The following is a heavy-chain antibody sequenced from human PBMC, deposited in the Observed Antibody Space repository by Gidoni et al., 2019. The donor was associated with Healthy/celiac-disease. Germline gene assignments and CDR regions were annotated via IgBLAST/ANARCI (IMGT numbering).Heavy chain of an antibody. CDR2: INGNGGST. D-gene: IGHD4-17*01. V-gene: IGHV3-20*04. Sequence: EVQLVESGGGVVRPGGSRRLCCAASGFPFDDYGMSWVRQAPGEGLEWVSGINGNGGSTGYADSVKGRFTISRDNAKNSLYLQMNSLSAQDTALYYCARAVPYYYYYGMDVWGQGTTVTVS. J-gene: IGHJ6*02. CDR3: ARAVPYYYYYGMDV. CDR1: GFPFDDYG.